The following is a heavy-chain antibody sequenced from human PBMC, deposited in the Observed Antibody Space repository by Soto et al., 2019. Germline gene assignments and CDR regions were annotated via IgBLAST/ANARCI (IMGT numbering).Heavy chain of an antibody. Sequence: QVQLVQSGAEVKKPGASVKVSCKASGYTFTSYGISWVRQAPGQGLEWMGWISAYNGNTNYAQKLQGRVTMTTDTSTSTAYMELRSLRSDDTAVYYCARGSDIVVVPAARAYYYYGMDVWGQGTTVTVSS. D-gene: IGHD2-2*01. CDR2: ISAYNGNT. J-gene: IGHJ6*02. CDR3: ARGSDIVVVPAARAYYYYGMDV. CDR1: GYTFTSYG. V-gene: IGHV1-18*01.